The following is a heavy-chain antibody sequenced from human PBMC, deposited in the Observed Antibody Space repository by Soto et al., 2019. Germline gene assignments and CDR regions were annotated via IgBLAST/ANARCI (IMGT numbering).Heavy chain of an antibody. Sequence: SVKVSCKASGYTFTSYDINWVRQAPGQRLEWMGGIIPIFGTANYAQKFQGRVTITADESTSTAYMELSSLRSEDTAVYYCARDGSGSYSARMYYYGMDVWGQGTTVTVSS. CDR3: ARDGSGSYSARMYYYGMDV. CDR1: GYTFTSYD. V-gene: IGHV1-69*13. D-gene: IGHD1-26*01. CDR2: IIPIFGTA. J-gene: IGHJ6*02.